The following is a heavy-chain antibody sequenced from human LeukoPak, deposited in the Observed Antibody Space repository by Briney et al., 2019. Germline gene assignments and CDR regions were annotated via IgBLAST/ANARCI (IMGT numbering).Heavy chain of an antibody. D-gene: IGHD2-8*02. Sequence: GGSLRLSCAASGFTFSRNAIHWGRDGPGKGLEWVSYIAHHGSNKYYADSVKGRFTISRDNSKRTLYLQMNSLRADDTAVYYCAKDGSWSCTDWGQGTLVTVSS. CDR3: AKDGSWSCTD. J-gene: IGHJ4*02. CDR2: IAHHGSNK. CDR1: GFTFSRNA. V-gene: IGHV3-30*02.